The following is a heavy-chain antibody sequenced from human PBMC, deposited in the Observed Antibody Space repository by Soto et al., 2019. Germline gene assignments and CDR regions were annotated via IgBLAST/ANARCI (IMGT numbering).Heavy chain of an antibody. CDR2: TNAGNGNT. CDR1: GYSFTRYS. CDR3: GRDSKWDDTSVGMDV. D-gene: IGHD2-2*01. V-gene: IGHV1-3*01. Sequence: ASVKVSCKASGYSFTRYSIHWVRQAPGQSLEWMGWTNAGNGNTKYSQKFQGRVTITRDTSASTAYMELSSLRSEDTSVYYCGRDSKWDDTSVGMDVWGQGTEVTVSS. J-gene: IGHJ6*02.